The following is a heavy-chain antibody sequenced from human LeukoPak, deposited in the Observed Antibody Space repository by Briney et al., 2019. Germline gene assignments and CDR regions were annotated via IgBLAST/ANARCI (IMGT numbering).Heavy chain of an antibody. J-gene: IGHJ4*02. CDR1: GGSISSYY. Sequence: SETLSLTCTVSGGSISSYYWSWIRQPPGKGLEWIGYIYYSGTTNYNPSLKSRVTISVDTSKNQFSLKLSSVTAADTAVYYCARDSSYYGVDYWGQGTLVTVSS. V-gene: IGHV4-59*12. D-gene: IGHD1-26*01. CDR3: ARDSSYYGVDY. CDR2: IYYSGTT.